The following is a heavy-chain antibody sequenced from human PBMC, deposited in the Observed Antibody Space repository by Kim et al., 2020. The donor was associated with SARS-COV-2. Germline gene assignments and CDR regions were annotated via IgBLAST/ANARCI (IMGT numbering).Heavy chain of an antibody. D-gene: IGHD2-15*01. CDR2: IIPIFGTA. J-gene: IGHJ6*02. CDR1: GGTFSSYA. Sequence: SVKVSCKASGGTFSSYAISWVRQAPGQGLEWMGGIIPIFGTANYAQKFQGRVTITADESTSTAYMELSSLRSEDTAVYYCARDSCCRDTPNKNYYYYYGMDVWGQGTTVTVSS. V-gene: IGHV1-69*13. CDR3: ARDSCCRDTPNKNYYYYYGMDV.